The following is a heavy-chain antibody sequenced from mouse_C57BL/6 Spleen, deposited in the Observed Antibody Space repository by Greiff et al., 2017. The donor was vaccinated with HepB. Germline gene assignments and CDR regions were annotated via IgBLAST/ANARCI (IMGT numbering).Heavy chain of an antibody. V-gene: IGHV1-64*01. Sequence: VQLQQPGAELVKPGASVKLSCKASGYTFTSYWMHWVKQRPGQGLEWIGMIHPNSGSTNYNEKFKSKATLTVDKSSRTAYMQLSSLTSEDSAVYYCARGPNLLLRYHAMDYWGQGTSVTVSS. CDR2: IHPNSGST. CDR1: GYTFTSYW. D-gene: IGHD1-1*01. CDR3: ARGPNLLLRYHAMDY. J-gene: IGHJ4*01.